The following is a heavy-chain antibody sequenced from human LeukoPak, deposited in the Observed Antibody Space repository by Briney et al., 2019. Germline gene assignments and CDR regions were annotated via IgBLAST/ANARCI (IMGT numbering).Heavy chain of an antibody. V-gene: IGHV4-39*01. J-gene: IGHJ4*02. Sequence: SETLSLTCAVSGGSISSSGYYWAWIRQPPGRGLEWIATIYYNGNTYYNSSLKSRVTISIDTSKNQFSLKLSSVTAADTAVYYCARLTPSPAFDYWGQGTLVTVSS. CDR1: GGSISSSGYY. CDR2: IYYNGNT. CDR3: ARLTPSPAFDY.